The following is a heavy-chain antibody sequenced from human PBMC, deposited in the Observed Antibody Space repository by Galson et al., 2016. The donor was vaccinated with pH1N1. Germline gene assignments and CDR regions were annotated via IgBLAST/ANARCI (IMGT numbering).Heavy chain of an antibody. J-gene: IGHJ3*02. Sequence: SLRLSCAASGFIFNSYAMSWVRQAPGKGLERVSAISGSGGRTYYADSVKGRFTISRDNSKNTLYLQMNSLRAEDTAVYYCAKTLTHDEIYDAFDIWGQGTMVTVSS. V-gene: IGHV3-23*01. CDR1: GFIFNSYA. CDR3: AKTLTHDEIYDAFDI. D-gene: IGHD2/OR15-2a*01. CDR2: ISGSGGRT.